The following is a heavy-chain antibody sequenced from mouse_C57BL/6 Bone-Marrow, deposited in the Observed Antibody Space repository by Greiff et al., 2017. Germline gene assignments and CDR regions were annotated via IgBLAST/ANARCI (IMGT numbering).Heavy chain of an antibody. V-gene: IGHV1-75*01. CDR1: GYTFTDYY. Sequence: QVQLQQSGPELVKPGASVKISCKASGYTFTDYYINWVKQRPGQGLEWIGWIFPGSGSTYYNEKFKGKATLTVDKSSSTAYMLLSSLTSEDSAVYFCARSGYYGSSYLYAMDYWGQGTSVTVSS. D-gene: IGHD1-1*01. CDR3: ARSGYYGSSYLYAMDY. J-gene: IGHJ4*01. CDR2: IFPGSGST.